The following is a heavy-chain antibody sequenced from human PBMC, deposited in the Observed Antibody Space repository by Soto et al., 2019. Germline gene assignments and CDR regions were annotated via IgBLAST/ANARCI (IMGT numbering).Heavy chain of an antibody. Sequence: GGSLRLSCEASGFTFRSYGMHWVRQAPGKGLEWVAVIKSDGSRDHIDSVKGRFTIFRDNSKKTLYLQMNSLRDEDTAVYYCARESRFLEWLSLNWFDPWGQGTLVTVSS. CDR3: ARESRFLEWLSLNWFDP. CDR2: IKSDGSR. V-gene: IGHV3-30*03. D-gene: IGHD3-3*01. J-gene: IGHJ5*02. CDR1: GFTFRSYG.